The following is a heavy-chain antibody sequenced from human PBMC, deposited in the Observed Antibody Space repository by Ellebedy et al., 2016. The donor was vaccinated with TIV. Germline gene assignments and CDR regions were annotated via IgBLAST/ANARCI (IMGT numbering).Heavy chain of an antibody. V-gene: IGHV3-66*01. CDR1: GFTVSSSF. D-gene: IGHD4-17*01. Sequence: GGSLRLSCAASGFTVSSSFMSWVRQAPGKGLEWVSVIYTDGGTNYTDSVLGRFDISRDSSKNTLYLQMNSLRADDTAVYYCARDPRGGGDYGDNWFDPWGQGTLVTVSS. CDR2: IYTDGGT. J-gene: IGHJ5*02. CDR3: ARDPRGGGDYGDNWFDP.